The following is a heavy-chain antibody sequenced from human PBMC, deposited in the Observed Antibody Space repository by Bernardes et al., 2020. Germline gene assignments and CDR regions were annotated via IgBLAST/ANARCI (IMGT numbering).Heavy chain of an antibody. V-gene: IGHV3-21*01. CDR3: ARDDGSPEVAIDY. CDR2: ITSSGNYM. D-gene: IGHD1-26*01. CDR1: GFTFSYHT. J-gene: IGHJ4*02. Sequence: GGSLRLSCVVSGFTFSYHTMTWVRQAPGKGLEWVSSITSSGNYMYYADSVRGRFTISRDNAKSSLYLQMSSLRVEDTAVYFCARDDGSPEVAIDYWGQGTLVTVSA.